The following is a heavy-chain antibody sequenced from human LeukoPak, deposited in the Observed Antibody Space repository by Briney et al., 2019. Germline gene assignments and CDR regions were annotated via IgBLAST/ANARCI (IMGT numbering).Heavy chain of an antibody. D-gene: IGHD1-26*01. J-gene: IGHJ4*02. V-gene: IGHV3-21*01. CDR3: ARGSGHYFDY. Sequence: GGSLRLSCAVSGFTFSSYSMNWVRQAPGKGLEWVSSISSSSSYIYYADSVKGRFTISRDNAKNSLYLQMNSLRAEDTAVYYCARGSGHYFDYWGQGTLVTVSS. CDR1: GFTFSSYS. CDR2: ISSSSSYI.